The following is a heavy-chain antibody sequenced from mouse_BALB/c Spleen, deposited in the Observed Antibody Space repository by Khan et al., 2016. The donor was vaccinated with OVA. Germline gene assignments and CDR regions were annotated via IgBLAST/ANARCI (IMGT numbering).Heavy chain of an antibody. D-gene: IGHD1-2*01. Sequence: QVQLQQSGAELARPGASVKLSCRASGYTFTDYYINWVKLRTGQGLEWIGEISPGSGDTYYNERFKGKATLTADKSSSTAYMQLSSLTSEASAVDFCARRNYFGYTFAYGGQGTLVTVSA. CDR1: GYTFTDYY. V-gene: IGHV1-77*01. CDR2: ISPGSGDT. J-gene: IGHJ3*01. CDR3: ARRNYFGYTFAY.